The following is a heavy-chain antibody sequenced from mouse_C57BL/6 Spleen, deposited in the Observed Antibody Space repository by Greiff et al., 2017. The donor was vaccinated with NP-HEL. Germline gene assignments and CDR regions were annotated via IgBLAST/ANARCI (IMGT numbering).Heavy chain of an antibody. CDR1: GYSITSDY. CDR3: ARTITTVVARYFDV. V-gene: IGHV3-8*01. Sequence: VQLKQSGPGLAKPSHSLSLTCSVTGYSITSDYWNWIRKFPGNKLEYMGYISYSGSTYYNPSLKSRISITRDTSKNQYYLQLNSVTTEDTATYYCARTITTVVARYFDVWGTGTTVTVSS. J-gene: IGHJ1*03. D-gene: IGHD1-1*01. CDR2: ISYSGST.